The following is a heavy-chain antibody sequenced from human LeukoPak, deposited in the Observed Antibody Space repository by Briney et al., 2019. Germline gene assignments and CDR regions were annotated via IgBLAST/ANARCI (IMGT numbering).Heavy chain of an antibody. CDR2: IYWSDDK. D-gene: IGHD6-13*01. CDR3: AHSSIAAASYYYYGMDV. CDR1: GFSLSTSGVG. J-gene: IGHJ6*02. V-gene: IGHV2-5*01. Sequence: SAPTLVKPTQTLTLTCSFSGFSLSTSGVGVGWIRQPPGKALEWLALIYWSDDKRYSPSLKSRLTITKDASKNQVVLTMTNVDPVDTATYYCAHSSIAAASYYYYGMDVWGQGTTVTVSS.